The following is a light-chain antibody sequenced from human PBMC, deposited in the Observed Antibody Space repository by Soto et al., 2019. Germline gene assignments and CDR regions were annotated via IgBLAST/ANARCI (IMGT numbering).Light chain of an antibody. V-gene: IGLV2-8*01. CDR2: EVH. J-gene: IGLJ2*01. Sequence: QSALTQPPSASGSPGQSVTISCTGTSSDVGGYNYDSWYQQHPGKAPRLMIYEVHKRPSGVPDRFSGSRSGNTASLTVSGLQAEDEADYYCSSYAGSDNFVVFGGGTKLTVL. CDR3: SSYAGSDNFVV. CDR1: SSDVGGYNY.